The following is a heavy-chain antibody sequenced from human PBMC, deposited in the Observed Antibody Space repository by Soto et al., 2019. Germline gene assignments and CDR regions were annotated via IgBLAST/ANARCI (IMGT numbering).Heavy chain of an antibody. D-gene: IGHD6-6*01. CDR1: GGSISIGGYY. CDR2: IYYSGST. CDR3: ARDGIAARPGDYNWFDP. V-gene: IGHV4-31*03. Sequence: SETLSLTCTVSGGSISIGGYYWSCIRQHPGKGLEWIGYIYYSGSTYYNPSLKSRVTISVDTSKNQFSLKLSSVTAADTAVYYCARDGIAARPGDYNWFDPWGQGTLVTVSS. J-gene: IGHJ5*02.